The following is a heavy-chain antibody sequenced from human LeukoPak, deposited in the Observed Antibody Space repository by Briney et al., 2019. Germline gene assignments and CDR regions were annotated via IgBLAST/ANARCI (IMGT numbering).Heavy chain of an antibody. Sequence: TGGSLRLSCAASGFTFDDYGTSWVRHAPGKGLEWVSGINWSGGSTGYADSVKGRFTISRDNAKNSLYLQMNSLRAEDTALYYCARGWGSTFDYWGQGTLVTVSS. J-gene: IGHJ4*02. CDR3: ARGWGSTFDY. D-gene: IGHD7-27*01. V-gene: IGHV3-20*04. CDR2: INWSGGST. CDR1: GFTFDDYG.